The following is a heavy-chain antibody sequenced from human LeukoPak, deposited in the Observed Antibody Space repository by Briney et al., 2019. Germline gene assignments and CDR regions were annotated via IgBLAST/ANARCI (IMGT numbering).Heavy chain of an antibody. D-gene: IGHD3-22*01. CDR1: GFTVSSSY. V-gene: IGHV3-53*01. CDR2: IYSGGNT. Sequence: QPGGSLRLSCAASGFTVSSSYLSWVRQAPGKGLEWVSVIYSGGNTYYADSVKGRFTISRDNSKNTVYLQMNSLRAEDTAVYYCARNSVPLRLYNWFDPWGQGTLVTVSS. J-gene: IGHJ5*02. CDR3: ARNSVPLRLYNWFDP.